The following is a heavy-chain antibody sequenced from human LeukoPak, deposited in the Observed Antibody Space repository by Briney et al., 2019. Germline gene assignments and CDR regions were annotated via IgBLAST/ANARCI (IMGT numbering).Heavy chain of an antibody. V-gene: IGHV1-18*01. D-gene: IGHD4-23*01. CDR2: ISVYNDNI. CDR1: GYIFSNYG. CDR3: ARDDYGGNSGLFDY. Sequence: ASVKVSCKTSGYIFSNYGISWVRQAPGQGLEWMGWISVYNDNIKYAEKFQGRVTMTTDTSTTTAYMEVRSLRSDDTAVYYCARDDYGGNSGLFDYWGQGTLVTVSS. J-gene: IGHJ4*02.